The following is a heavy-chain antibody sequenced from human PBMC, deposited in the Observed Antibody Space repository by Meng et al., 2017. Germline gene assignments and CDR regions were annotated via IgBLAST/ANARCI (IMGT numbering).Heavy chain of an antibody. V-gene: IGHV3-33*01. Sequence: GESLKISCAASGFTFSSYGMHWVRQAPGKGLEWVAVIWYDGSNKYYADSVKGRFTISRDNSKNTLYLQMNSLRAEDTAVYYCASLIWDQRAYFDYWGQGTLVTVSS. D-gene: IGHD1-26*01. CDR3: ASLIWDQRAYFDY. CDR1: GFTFSSYG. J-gene: IGHJ4*02. CDR2: IWYDGSNK.